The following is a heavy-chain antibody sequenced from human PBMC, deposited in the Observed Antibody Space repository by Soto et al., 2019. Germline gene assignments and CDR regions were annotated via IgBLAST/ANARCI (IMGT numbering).Heavy chain of an antibody. J-gene: IGHJ5*02. CDR2: MNPNSGNT. D-gene: IGHD3-3*01. CDR3: ARVKWKAGVNWFDP. CDR1: GYTFTSYD. V-gene: IGHV1-8*01. Sequence: QVQLVQSGAEVKKPGASVKVSCKASGYTFTSYDINWVRQATGQGLEWMGWMNPNSGNTGYAQKFQGRVTMTRNTSISTAYMELSSLRSEDTAVYYCARVKWKAGVNWFDPWGQGTLVTVSS.